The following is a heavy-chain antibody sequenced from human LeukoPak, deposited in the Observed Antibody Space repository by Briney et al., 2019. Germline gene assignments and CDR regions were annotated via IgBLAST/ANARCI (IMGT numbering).Heavy chain of an antibody. D-gene: IGHD6-6*01. V-gene: IGHV4-59*08. Sequence: PSETLSLTCTVSGVSISSYYWSWIRQPPGKGLEWIGYIYYSGSTNYNPSLKSRVTISVDTSKNQFSLKLSSVTAADTAVYYCASLYSSSSYYFDYWGQGTLVTVSS. CDR2: IYYSGST. J-gene: IGHJ4*02. CDR3: ASLYSSSSYYFDY. CDR1: GVSISSYY.